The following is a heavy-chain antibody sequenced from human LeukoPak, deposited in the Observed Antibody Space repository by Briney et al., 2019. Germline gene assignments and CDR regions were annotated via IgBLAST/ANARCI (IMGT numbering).Heavy chain of an antibody. Sequence: GGSLRLSCAASGFTFSSYAMHWVRQAPGKGLEWVAVISYDGSNKYYADSVKGRFTISRDNSKNTLYLQMNSLRAEDTAVYYCARGYYDFWNYFDYWGQGTLVTVSS. D-gene: IGHD3-3*01. V-gene: IGHV3-30-3*01. CDR2: ISYDGSNK. J-gene: IGHJ4*02. CDR1: GFTFSSYA. CDR3: ARGYYDFWNYFDY.